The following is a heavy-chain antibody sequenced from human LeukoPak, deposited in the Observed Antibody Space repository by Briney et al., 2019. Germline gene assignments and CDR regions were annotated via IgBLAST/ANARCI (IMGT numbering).Heavy chain of an antibody. J-gene: IGHJ4*02. CDR1: GFTFSSYA. CDR3: TRHGMTTVTYADY. CDR2: ISGSGGST. V-gene: IGHV3-23*01. D-gene: IGHD4-17*01. Sequence: GGSLRLSCAASGFTFSSYAMSWVRQAPGKGLEWVSAISGSGGSTYYADSVKGRFTISRDDSKNTAYLQMNSLKTEDTAVYYCTRHGMTTVTYADYWGQGTLVTVSS.